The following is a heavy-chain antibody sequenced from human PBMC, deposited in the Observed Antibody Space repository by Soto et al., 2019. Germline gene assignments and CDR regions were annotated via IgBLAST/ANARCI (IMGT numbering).Heavy chain of an antibody. CDR3: ARDQYSSGWYGFDP. CDR2: ISAYNGNT. CDR1: GYTFTSYG. Sequence: ASVKVSCKASGYTFTSYGISWVRQAPGQGLEWMGWISAYNGNTNYAQKLQGRVAMTTDTSTSTAYMELRSLRSDDTAVYYCARDQYSSGWYGFDPWGQGTLVTVSS. D-gene: IGHD6-19*01. J-gene: IGHJ5*02. V-gene: IGHV1-18*01.